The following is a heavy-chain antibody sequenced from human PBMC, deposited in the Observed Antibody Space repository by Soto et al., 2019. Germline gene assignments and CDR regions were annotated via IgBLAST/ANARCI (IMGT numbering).Heavy chain of an antibody. CDR3: ARGLADFWSGYYPGYYYYYMDV. CDR1: GYTFTIYD. Sequence: ASVKVSCKASGYTFTIYDINWVRQATGQGLEWMGWMNPNSGNTGYAQKFQGRVTMTRNTSISTAYMELSSLRSEDTAVYYCARGLADFWSGYYPGYYYYYMDVWGKGTTVTVSS. V-gene: IGHV1-8*01. CDR2: MNPNSGNT. J-gene: IGHJ6*03. D-gene: IGHD3-3*01.